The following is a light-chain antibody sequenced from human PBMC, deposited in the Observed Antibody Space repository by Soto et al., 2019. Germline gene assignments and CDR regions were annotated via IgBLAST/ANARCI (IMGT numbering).Light chain of an antibody. CDR2: AAS. CDR1: QNINNG. V-gene: IGKV1-5*01. J-gene: IGKJ1*01. CDR3: QHYESSPWT. Sequence: DIQMTQSPSTLSASVGDRVTITCRARQNINNGLAWYQQKPGKAPKLLIFAASSLESGVPSRFSGSRSGTEFTLTISSLQPDDCATYYCQHYESSPWTFGQGTKVELK.